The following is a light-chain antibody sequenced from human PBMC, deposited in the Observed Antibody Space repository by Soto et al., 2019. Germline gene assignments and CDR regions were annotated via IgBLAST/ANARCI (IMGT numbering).Light chain of an antibody. Sequence: QSALTQPASVSGSPGQSITISCTGTSSDFGGYKHVSWYQHHPGKAPKLIIYEVTNRPSGISNRFSGSKSGYTASLTISGLQAQDEADYYCNSQPTSGTRVFGTGTKLTVL. CDR1: SSDFGGYKH. CDR2: EVT. CDR3: NSQPTSGTRV. V-gene: IGLV2-14*01. J-gene: IGLJ1*01.